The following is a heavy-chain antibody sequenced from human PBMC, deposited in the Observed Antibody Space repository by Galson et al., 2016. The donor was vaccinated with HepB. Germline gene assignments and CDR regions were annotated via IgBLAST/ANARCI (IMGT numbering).Heavy chain of an antibody. J-gene: IGHJ4*02. D-gene: IGHD2-21*01. V-gene: IGHV3-21*01. Sequence: SLRLSCAASYFSISTKTMNWVRRAPGRGLEWVSSISGSGRSRRYIYYADSVKGRVTISRDDAKNSLYLQMNSLEAEDTAVYYCATDDGRGDCDYWGQGTLVTVFS. CDR2: ISGSGRSRRYI. CDR1: YFSISTKT. CDR3: ATDDGRGDCDY.